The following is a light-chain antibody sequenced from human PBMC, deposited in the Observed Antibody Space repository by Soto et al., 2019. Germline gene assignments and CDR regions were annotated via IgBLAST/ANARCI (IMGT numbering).Light chain of an antibody. CDR3: QRYYNWPLT. V-gene: IGKV3-15*01. CDR1: QSISSS. Sequence: EIVMTQSPATLSVSPGERATLSCGASQSISSSLAWYQQKPGQAPRLLIYGASTRATGVPARFSGSGSGTEFTLTISSLQSEDFAVYYCQRYYNWPLTFGGGTKVEI. CDR2: GAS. J-gene: IGKJ4*01.